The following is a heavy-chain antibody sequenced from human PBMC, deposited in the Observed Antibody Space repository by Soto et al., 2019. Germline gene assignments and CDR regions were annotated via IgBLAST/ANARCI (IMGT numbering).Heavy chain of an antibody. CDR1: GFTFSNFG. CDR3: AKDLDVVMVLSATRGLDV. V-gene: IGHV3-30*18. J-gene: IGHJ6*02. CDR2: ISYDGRSE. D-gene: IGHD2-15*01. Sequence: VQLVESGGGMIQPGKSLRLSCVGSGFTFSNFGMHWVRQAPGKGLEWVAGISYDGRSESYVDSVRGRFTLSRDNSKNTLSLQMISLRPEDTGVYYCAKDLDVVMVLSATRGLDVWGQGTTVTFSS.